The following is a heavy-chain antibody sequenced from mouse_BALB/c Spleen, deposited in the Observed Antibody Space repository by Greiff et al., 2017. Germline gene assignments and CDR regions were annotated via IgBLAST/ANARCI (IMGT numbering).Heavy chain of an antibody. J-gene: IGHJ1*01. CDR2: IDPFNGGT. Sequence: VQLKQSGPELMKPGASVKISCKASGYSFTSYYMHWVKQSHGKSLEWIGYIDPFNGGTSYNQKFKGKATLTVDKSSSTAYMHLSSLTSEDSAVYYCARSGRLLRYFDVWGAGTTVTVSS. D-gene: IGHD2-3*01. CDR1: GYSFTSYY. CDR3: ARSGRLLRYFDV. V-gene: IGHV1S135*01.